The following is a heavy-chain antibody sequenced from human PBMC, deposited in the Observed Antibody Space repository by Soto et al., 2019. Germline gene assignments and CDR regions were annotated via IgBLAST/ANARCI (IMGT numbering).Heavy chain of an antibody. J-gene: IGHJ4*02. V-gene: IGHV4-30-4*01. CDR2: IYHSGST. CDR3: TRMIVTYYVPDY. Sequence: QVQLQESGPRLVEASQTLSLTCTVSNASITSSGYYWSWVRQPPGKRLEWIGYIYHSGSTFYSPSPQSRLTISVDTSKNQFSLTLRSVTAADTSVYQCTRMIVTYYVPDYWGQGTLVTVSS. D-gene: IGHD1-26*01. CDR1: NASITSSGYY.